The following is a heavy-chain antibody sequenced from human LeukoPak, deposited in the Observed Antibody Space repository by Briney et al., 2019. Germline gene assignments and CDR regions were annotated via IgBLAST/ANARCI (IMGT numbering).Heavy chain of an antibody. CDR2: IYHSGST. CDR1: GYSISSGYY. Sequence: SETLSLTCTVSGYSISSGYYWGWIRQPPGKGLEWIGSIYHSGSTYYNPSLKSRVTISVDTSKNQFSLKLSSVTAADTAVYYCARQTNYIAARRTYYYYMDVWGKGTTVTVSS. J-gene: IGHJ6*03. CDR3: ARQTNYIAARRTYYYYMDV. D-gene: IGHD6-6*01. V-gene: IGHV4-38-2*02.